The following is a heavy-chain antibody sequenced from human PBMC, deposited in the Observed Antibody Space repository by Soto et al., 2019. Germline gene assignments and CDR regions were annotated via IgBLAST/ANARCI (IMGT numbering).Heavy chain of an antibody. CDR1: GFTFSSHG. V-gene: IGHV3-33*01. J-gene: IGHJ4*02. Sequence: GESLKISCAASGFTFSSHGMHWVRQAPDKGLEWVAVIWYDGSNKYYADSVKGRFTISRDNSNNMLYLEMNNLRAEDTAVYYCARWGNWKVADNWGQGTLVTVSS. CDR3: ARWGNWKVADN. D-gene: IGHD3-16*01. CDR2: IWYDGSNK.